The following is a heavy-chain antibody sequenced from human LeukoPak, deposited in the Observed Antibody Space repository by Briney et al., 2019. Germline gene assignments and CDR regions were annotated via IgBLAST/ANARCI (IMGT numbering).Heavy chain of an antibody. CDR1: GGSFSSYA. D-gene: IGHD3-16*02. J-gene: IGHJ4*02. Sequence: GASVKVSCKASGGSFSSYAISWVRQAPGQGLEWMGDIIPISATANYAHKFQGRVTITADESTRTAYMELSSLRSEDTAVYYCATDPYDYVWGSYRHWGQGTLVTVSS. V-gene: IGHV1-69*13. CDR3: ATDPYDYVWGSYRH. CDR2: IIPISATA.